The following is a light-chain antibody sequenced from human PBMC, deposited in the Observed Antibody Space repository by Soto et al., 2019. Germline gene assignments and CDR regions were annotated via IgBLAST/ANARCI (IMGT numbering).Light chain of an antibody. V-gene: IGKV3-20*01. CDR1: QSVSRSY. Sequence: ELVLTQSPGTLSLSPGERATLSCRASQSVSRSYLAWYQQKPGQAPRLLIYGASSRATGIPDRFSGSGSGTDFTLTISRLEPEDFAVYYCQQYGSSYTFGQGTKLEIK. CDR2: GAS. J-gene: IGKJ2*01. CDR3: QQYGSSYT.